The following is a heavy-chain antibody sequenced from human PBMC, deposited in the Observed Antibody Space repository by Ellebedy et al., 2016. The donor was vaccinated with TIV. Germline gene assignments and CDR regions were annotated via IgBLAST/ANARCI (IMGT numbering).Heavy chain of an antibody. D-gene: IGHD1-26*01. CDR2: INPSGGST. CDR1: GYTFTSYY. V-gene: IGHV1-46*01. J-gene: IGHJ5*02. CDR3: ASSPSGSYGGDWFDP. Sequence: ASVKVSCKASGYTFTSYYMHWVRQAPGQGLEWMGIINPSGGSTSYAQKFQGRVTMTRDTSTSTVYMELSSLRSEDTAVYYCASSPSGSYGGDWFDPWGQGTLVTVSS.